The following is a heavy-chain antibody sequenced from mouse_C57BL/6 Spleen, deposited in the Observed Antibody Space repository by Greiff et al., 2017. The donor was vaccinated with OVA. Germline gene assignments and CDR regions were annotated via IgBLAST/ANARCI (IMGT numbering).Heavy chain of an antibody. D-gene: IGHD1-1*01. J-gene: IGHJ1*03. CDR3: ARIYYCGSSLLYFDV. V-gene: IGHV1-18*01. CDR1: GYTFTDYN. Sequence: EVQLVESGPELVKPGASVKIPCKASGYTFTDYNMDWVKQSHGKSLEWIGDINPNNGGTIYNQKFKGKATLTVDKSSSTAYMELRSLTSEDTAVYYCARIYYCGSSLLYFDVWGTGTTVTVSS. CDR2: INPNNGGT.